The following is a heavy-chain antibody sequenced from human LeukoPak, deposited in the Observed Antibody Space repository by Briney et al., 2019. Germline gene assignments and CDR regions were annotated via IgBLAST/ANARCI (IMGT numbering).Heavy chain of an antibody. CDR3: ARITIAAAGHIDY. CDR1: GGSISSYY. Sequence: SETLSLTCTVSGGSISSYYWSWIRQPPGKGLEWIGYIYYSGSTNYNPSLKSRVTISVDTSKSQFSLKLSSVTAADTAVYYCARITIAAAGHIDYWGQGTLVTVSS. J-gene: IGHJ4*02. V-gene: IGHV4-59*08. D-gene: IGHD6-13*01. CDR2: IYYSGST.